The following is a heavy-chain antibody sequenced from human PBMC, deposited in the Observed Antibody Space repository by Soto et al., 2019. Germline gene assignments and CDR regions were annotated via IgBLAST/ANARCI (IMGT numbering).Heavy chain of an antibody. D-gene: IGHD2-2*01. Sequence: GGSLTLSCAASGFTFSSYAMSWVRQAPGKGLEWVSAISGSGGSTYYADYVKGRFTISRDNSKNTLYLQMNSLRAEDTAVYYCAKDERRFVVVPAATGPLDYWGQGTLVTVSS. CDR3: AKDERRFVVVPAATGPLDY. J-gene: IGHJ4*02. CDR1: GFTFSSYA. CDR2: ISGSGGST. V-gene: IGHV3-23*01.